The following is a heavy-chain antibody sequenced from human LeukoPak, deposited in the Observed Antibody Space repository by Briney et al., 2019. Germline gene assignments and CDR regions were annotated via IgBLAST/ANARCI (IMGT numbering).Heavy chain of an antibody. Sequence: SVTVSCKASGYTFTSYYMHWVRQAAGQGLEGMGIINPSGGSTSYAQKFQGRVTMTRDMSTSTVYMELSSLRSEDAAVYYCARERLVGATITGLFDPWGQGTLVTVSS. CDR3: ARERLVGATITGLFDP. CDR1: GYTFTSYY. CDR2: INPSGGST. J-gene: IGHJ5*02. V-gene: IGHV1-46*01. D-gene: IGHD1-26*01.